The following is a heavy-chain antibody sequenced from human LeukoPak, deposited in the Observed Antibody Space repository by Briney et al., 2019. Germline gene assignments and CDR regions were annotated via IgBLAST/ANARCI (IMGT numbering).Heavy chain of an antibody. CDR1: GFTFSSYS. D-gene: IGHD3-10*01. Sequence: PGGSLRLSCAASGFTFSSYSMNWVRQAPGKGLEWVSSISSSSSYIYYADSVKGRFTISRDNAKNSLYLQMNSLRAEDTAVYYCARDSAPPQGVRGVIYAPLYYYYGMDVWGQGTTVTVSS. J-gene: IGHJ6*02. CDR3: ARDSAPPQGVRGVIYAPLYYYYGMDV. V-gene: IGHV3-21*01. CDR2: ISSSSSYI.